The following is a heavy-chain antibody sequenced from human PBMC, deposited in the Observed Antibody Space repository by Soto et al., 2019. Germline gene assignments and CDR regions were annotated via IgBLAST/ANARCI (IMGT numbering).Heavy chain of an antibody. D-gene: IGHD3-22*01. V-gene: IGHV3-15*07. Sequence: GGSLRLSCAASGFTFSNAGMNWVRQAPGKGLEWVGRIKSKTDGGTTDYAAPVKGRFTISRDDSKNTLYLQMNSLKTEDTAVYYCTTVFYYYDSSGFGDREANCWYLDLWGRGTLVTVSS. CDR2: IKSKTDGGTT. CDR1: GFTFSNAG. J-gene: IGHJ2*01. CDR3: TTVFYYYDSSGFGDREANCWYLDL.